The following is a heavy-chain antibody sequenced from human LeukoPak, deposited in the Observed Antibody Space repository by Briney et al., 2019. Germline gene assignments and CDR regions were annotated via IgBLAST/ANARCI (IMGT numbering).Heavy chain of an antibody. J-gene: IGHJ4*02. CDR3: ARGDGYCSGGSCMIFDY. D-gene: IGHD2-15*01. CDR2: ISAYNGNT. V-gene: IGHV1-18*01. CDR1: GYTFTSYG. Sequence: ASVKVSCKASGYTFTSYGISWVRQAPGQGLEWMGWISAYNGNTNYAQKLQGRVTVTTDTSTSTAYMELRSLRSDDTAIYYCARGDGYCSGGSCMIFDYWGQGTLVTVSS.